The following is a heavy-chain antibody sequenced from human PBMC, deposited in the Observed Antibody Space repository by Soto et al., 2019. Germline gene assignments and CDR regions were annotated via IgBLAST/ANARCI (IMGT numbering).Heavy chain of an antibody. CDR2: IYYSGST. V-gene: IGHV4-39*01. Sequence: SETLSLTCTVSGGSISSSSYYWGWIRQPPGKGLEWIGSIYYSGSTYYNPSLKSRVTISVDTSKNQFSLKLSSVTAADTAVYYCARHPYYDFWSGYLHWFDPWGQGTLVTVSS. J-gene: IGHJ5*02. CDR1: GGSISSSSYY. D-gene: IGHD3-3*01. CDR3: ARHPYYDFWSGYLHWFDP.